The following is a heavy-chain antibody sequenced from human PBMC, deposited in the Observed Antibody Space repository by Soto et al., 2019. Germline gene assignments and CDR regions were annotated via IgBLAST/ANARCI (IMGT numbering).Heavy chain of an antibody. CDR3: AVTTTTLVDY. V-gene: IGHV4-34*01. CDR1: GGSFSGYY. CDR2: INHSGST. Sequence: QVQLQQWGAGLLKPSETLSLTSAVYGGSFSGYYCSWIRQPPGKGLEWIGEINHSGSTNYNPSLKSRVTISVDTSKNQFSLKLSSVTAAYTAVYYCAVTTTTLVDYWGQGTLVNVSS. J-gene: IGHJ4*02. D-gene: IGHD4-17*01.